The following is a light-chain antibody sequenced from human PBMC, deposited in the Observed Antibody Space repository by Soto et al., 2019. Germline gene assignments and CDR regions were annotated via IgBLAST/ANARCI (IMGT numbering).Light chain of an antibody. Sequence: EIVLTQSPATLSLSPGERATLSCRASQSVRNYLAWYQQKPGQAPRLLIYDASNRATDIPARFSGSGSGTDFTPTISSLEPEDFAVYYCQHRSNWPPYTFGQGTRLEIK. CDR1: QSVRNY. CDR3: QHRSNWPPYT. CDR2: DAS. J-gene: IGKJ2*01. V-gene: IGKV3-11*01.